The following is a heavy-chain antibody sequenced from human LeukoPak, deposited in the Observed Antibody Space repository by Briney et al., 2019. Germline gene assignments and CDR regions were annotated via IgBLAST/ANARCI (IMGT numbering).Heavy chain of an antibody. J-gene: IGHJ4*02. CDR1: GGSISFYY. Sequence: SETLSLTCTVSGGSISFYYWSWIRQSPGKGLEWMGYIHDSGSTNYNPSLKSRVTMSVDTSKNQFSLKLRSVTAADTAVYYCARDRIDYGGNEAGFDYWGQGALVTVSS. CDR2: IHDSGST. CDR3: ARDRIDYGGNEAGFDY. D-gene: IGHD4-23*01. V-gene: IGHV4-59*12.